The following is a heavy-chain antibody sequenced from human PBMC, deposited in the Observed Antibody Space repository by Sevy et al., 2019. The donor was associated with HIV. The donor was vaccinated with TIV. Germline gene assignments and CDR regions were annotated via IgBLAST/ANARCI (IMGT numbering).Heavy chain of an antibody. V-gene: IGHV3-7*01. CDR3: ARGGIVVVPALGYFQH. J-gene: IGHJ1*01. CDR2: IKQDGSEK. Sequence: GGSLRLSCAASGFTFSSYWMSWVRQAPGKGLEWVANIKQDGSEKYYVDSVKGRFTISRDNAKNSLYLQMNSLRAEDTAVYYCARGGIVVVPALGYFQHWGQGTLVTVSS. D-gene: IGHD2-2*01. CDR1: GFTFSSYW.